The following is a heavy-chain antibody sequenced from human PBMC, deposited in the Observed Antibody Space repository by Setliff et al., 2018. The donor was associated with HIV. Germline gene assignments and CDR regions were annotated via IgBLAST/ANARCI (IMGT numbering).Heavy chain of an antibody. J-gene: IGHJ4*02. V-gene: IGHV1-46*01. Sequence: ASVKVSCKASGYTFASVYMHWVRQAPGEGLEWMGLINPSGGRTTYAQNFQGRVTMTRDTSIGIAFMELSRVKSADTAVYFCARGTVVGATIYYFDYWGQGTLVTVSS. CDR2: INPSGGRT. CDR3: ARGTVVGATIYYFDY. D-gene: IGHD1-26*01. CDR1: GYTFASVY.